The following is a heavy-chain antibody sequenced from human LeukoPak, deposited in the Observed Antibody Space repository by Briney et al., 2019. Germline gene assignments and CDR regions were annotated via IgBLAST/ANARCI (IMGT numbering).Heavy chain of an antibody. CDR3: ARDSSDAYNPEPGY. V-gene: IGHV3-9*01. D-gene: IGHD5-24*01. J-gene: IGHJ4*02. CDR2: ISWNSGSI. CDR1: GFTFDDYA. Sequence: GRSLRLSCAASGFTFDDYAMHWVRQAPGKGLEWVSGISWNSGSIGYADSVKGRFTISRDNAKNSLYLQMNSLRAEDTALYYCARDSSDAYNPEPGYWGQGTLVTVSS.